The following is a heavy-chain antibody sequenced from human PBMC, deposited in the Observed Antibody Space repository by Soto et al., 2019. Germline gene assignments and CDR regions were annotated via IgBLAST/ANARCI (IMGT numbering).Heavy chain of an antibody. CDR2: IIPIFGTA. Sequence: GPSVKVSCKASGGTFSSYAISWVRQAPGQGLEWMGGIIPIFGTANYAQKFQGRVTITADESTSTAYMELSSLRSEDTAVYYCARSYYYDSSGYYDYWGQGTLVTVSS. J-gene: IGHJ4*02. CDR1: GGTFSSYA. V-gene: IGHV1-69*13. D-gene: IGHD3-22*01. CDR3: ARSYYYDSSGYYDY.